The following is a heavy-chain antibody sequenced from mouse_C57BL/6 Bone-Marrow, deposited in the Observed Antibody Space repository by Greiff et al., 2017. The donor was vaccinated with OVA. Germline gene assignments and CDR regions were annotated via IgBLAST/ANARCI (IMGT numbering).Heavy chain of an antibody. CDR2: ISDGGSYT. V-gene: IGHV5-4*01. J-gene: IGHJ2*01. CDR1: GFTFSSYA. Sequence: VQLQQSGGGLVKPGGSLKLSCAASGFTFSSYAMSWVRQTPEKRLEWVATISDGGSYTYYPDNVKGRFTISRDNAKNNLYLQMSHLKSEDTAMYYCARDLYGNYLDYWGQGTTLTVSS. D-gene: IGHD2-1*01. CDR3: ARDLYGNYLDY.